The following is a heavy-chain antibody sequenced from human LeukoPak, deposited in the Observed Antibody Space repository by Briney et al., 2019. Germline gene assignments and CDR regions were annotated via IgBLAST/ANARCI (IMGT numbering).Heavy chain of an antibody. CDR3: ARDHPYCTNGVCSSFDY. V-gene: IGHV3-21*01. CDR1: GFTFSSYS. CDR2: ISSSSSYI. D-gene: IGHD2-8*01. J-gene: IGHJ4*02. Sequence: GGSLRLSCAASGFTFSSYSMNWVRQAPGKGLEWVSSISSSSSYIYYADSVKGRFTISRDNAKNSLYLQMNSLRAEDTAVYYCARDHPYCTNGVCSSFDYWGQGTLVTVSS.